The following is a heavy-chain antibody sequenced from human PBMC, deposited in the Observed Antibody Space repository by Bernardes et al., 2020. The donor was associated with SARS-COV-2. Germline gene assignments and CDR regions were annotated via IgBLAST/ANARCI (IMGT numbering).Heavy chain of an antibody. CDR2: VNSDGSTT. J-gene: IGHJ4*02. CDR1: GFTFRRYW. V-gene: IGHV3-74*01. Sequence: GESLLLSCAASGFTFRRYWMHWVRQAPVKGLEWVSRVNSDGSTTSYADSVKGRFTISRDNAKNTLFLQMNSLRDEDTAVYYCGPTVTAPYYFDHWGQGTLVTVS. D-gene: IGHD2-21*02. CDR3: GPTVTAPYYFDH.